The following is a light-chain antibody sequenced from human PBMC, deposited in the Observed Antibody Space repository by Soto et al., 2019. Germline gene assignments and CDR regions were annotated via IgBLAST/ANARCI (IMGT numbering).Light chain of an antibody. CDR2: DTS. CDR1: QSVSSS. V-gene: IGKV3-15*01. CDR3: QQYVHWPPGA. Sequence: EIVVKQSPATLSVSPGKRVTLSCRASQSVSSSLAWYQQRPGQAPRLLIYDTSTRAAGIAARFSGSGSGTEFTLTISSLQSEDSAVYYCQQYVHWPPGAFGQGTTVEIK. J-gene: IGKJ1*01.